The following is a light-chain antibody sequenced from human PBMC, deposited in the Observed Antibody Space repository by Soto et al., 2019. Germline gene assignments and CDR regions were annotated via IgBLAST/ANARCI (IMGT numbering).Light chain of an antibody. CDR3: SSYTSSSTLVV. Sequence: QSALTQPVSMSGSPGQSITISCTGTSSDVGGYNYVSWYQQHPGKAPKLMIYDVSNRPSGVSNRFSGSKSGNTASLTISGLQAEDEADYYCSSYTSSSTLVVFGGGTKLTVL. J-gene: IGLJ2*01. CDR2: DVS. CDR1: SSDVGGYNY. V-gene: IGLV2-14*01.